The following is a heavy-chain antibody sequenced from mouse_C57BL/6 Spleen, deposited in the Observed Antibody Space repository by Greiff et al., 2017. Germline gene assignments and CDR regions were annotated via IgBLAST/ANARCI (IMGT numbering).Heavy chain of an antibody. V-gene: IGHV3-6*01. CDR3: ARGDYGSSYEYYYAKDD. CDR1: GYSITSGYY. Sequence: ESGPGLVKPSQSLSLTCSVTGYSITSGYYWNWIRQFPGNKLEWMGYISYDGSNNYNPSLKNRISLTRDTSKNQFFLKLNSVTTEDTATYYCARGDYGSSYEYYYAKDDWGQGTSVTVSS. CDR2: ISYDGSN. J-gene: IGHJ4*01. D-gene: IGHD1-1*01.